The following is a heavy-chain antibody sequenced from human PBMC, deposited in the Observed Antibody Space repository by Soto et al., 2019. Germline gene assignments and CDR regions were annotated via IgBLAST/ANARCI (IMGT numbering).Heavy chain of an antibody. CDR3: AKDLGRIAARPSYYFDY. CDR2: ISGSGGST. CDR1: GFTFSSYA. V-gene: IGHV3-23*01. Sequence: EVQLLESGGGLVQPGGSLRLSCAASGFTFSSYAMSWVRQAPGEGLEWVSAISGSGGSTYYADSVKGRFTISRDNSKNTLYLQMNSLRAEDTAVYYCAKDLGRIAARPSYYFDYWGQGTLVTVSS. J-gene: IGHJ4*02. D-gene: IGHD6-6*01.